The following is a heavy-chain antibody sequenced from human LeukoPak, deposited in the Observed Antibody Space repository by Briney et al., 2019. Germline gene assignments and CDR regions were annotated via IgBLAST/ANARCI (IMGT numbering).Heavy chain of an antibody. J-gene: IGHJ4*02. D-gene: IGHD3-3*01. CDR1: GFTFSSYA. V-gene: IGHV3-30-3*01. CDR3: ARDRGYDFWSGSSYFDY. CDR2: ISYDGSNK. Sequence: GRSLRLSCAASGFTFSSYAMHWVRQAPGKGLEWVAVISYDGSNKYYADSVKGRFTISRDNSKNTLYLQMNSLRAEDTAVYYCARDRGYDFWSGSSYFDYWGQGTLVTVSS.